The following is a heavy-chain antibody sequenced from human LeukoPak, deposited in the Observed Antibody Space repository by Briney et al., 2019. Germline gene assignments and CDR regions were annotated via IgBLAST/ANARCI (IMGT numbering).Heavy chain of an antibody. Sequence: ASVKVSCKASGYTFTSYGISWVRQAPGQGLEWMGWISAYNGNTNYAQKLQGRVTMTTDTSTSTAYMELRSLRSDDTAVYYCARGILPYCSGGSCYYPPFDYWGQGTLVTVSS. J-gene: IGHJ4*02. V-gene: IGHV1-18*01. CDR2: ISAYNGNT. CDR1: GYTFTSYG. CDR3: ARGILPYCSGGSCYYPPFDY. D-gene: IGHD2-15*01.